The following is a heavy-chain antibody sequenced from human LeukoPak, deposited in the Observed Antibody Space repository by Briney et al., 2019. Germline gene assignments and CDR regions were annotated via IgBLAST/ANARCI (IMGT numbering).Heavy chain of an antibody. Sequence: GGSLRLSCAASGFTFSSYEMNWVRQAPGKGLEWVSYISSSGSTIYYADAVKGRFTISRDNAKNSLYLQMNSLRAEDTAVYYCARVRAAAGDAFDIWGQGTMVTVSS. D-gene: IGHD6-13*01. V-gene: IGHV3-48*03. J-gene: IGHJ3*02. CDR2: ISSSGSTI. CDR1: GFTFSSYE. CDR3: ARVRAAAGDAFDI.